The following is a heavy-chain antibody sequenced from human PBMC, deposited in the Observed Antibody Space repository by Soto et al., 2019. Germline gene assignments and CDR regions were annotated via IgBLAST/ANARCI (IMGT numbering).Heavy chain of an antibody. J-gene: IGHJ4*02. Sequence: QLQLQESGPGLVKPSETLSLTCTVSGGSISSSSYYWGWIRQPPGKGLEWIGSIYYSGSTYYNPSLKSRVTISVDTSKNQFSLKLSSVTAADTAVYYCASTQRLYGDPTHFDYWGQGTLVTVSS. CDR2: IYYSGST. D-gene: IGHD4-17*01. CDR1: GGSISSSSYY. V-gene: IGHV4-39*01. CDR3: ASTQRLYGDPTHFDY.